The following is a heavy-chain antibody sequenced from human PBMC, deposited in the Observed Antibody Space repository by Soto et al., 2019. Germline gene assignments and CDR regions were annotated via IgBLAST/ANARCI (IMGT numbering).Heavy chain of an antibody. V-gene: IGHV3-30-3*01. CDR3: ARDGWAGSYYYGMDV. Sequence: GGSLRLSCAASGFTFSSYAMHWVRQAPGKGLEWVAVISYDGSNKYYADSVKGRFTISRDNSKNTLYLQMNSLRAEDTAVYYCARDGWAGSYYYGMDVWGQGTTVTVSS. J-gene: IGHJ6*02. CDR2: ISYDGSNK. CDR1: GFTFSSYA. D-gene: IGHD6-19*01.